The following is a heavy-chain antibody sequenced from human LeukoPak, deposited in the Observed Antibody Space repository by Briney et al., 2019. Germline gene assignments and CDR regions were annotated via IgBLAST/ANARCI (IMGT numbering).Heavy chain of an antibody. Sequence: GGSLRLSCAASGFIFSSYGVHWVRQAPGKGLEWVAFLRSDGNSKYYVDSVKGRFTISRDNSKNTLYLQMNSLRPEDTAIYYCTKGDCSGDNCYGTDYWGQGTLVTVSS. J-gene: IGHJ4*02. CDR3: TKGDCSGDNCYGTDY. CDR2: LRSDGNSK. D-gene: IGHD2-15*01. CDR1: GFIFSSYG. V-gene: IGHV3-30*02.